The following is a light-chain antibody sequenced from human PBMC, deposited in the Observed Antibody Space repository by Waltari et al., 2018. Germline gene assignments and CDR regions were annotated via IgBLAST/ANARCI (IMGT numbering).Light chain of an antibody. Sequence: DIQMTQSPSPLSASVGDKVTITCRASQGISSWLAWYQQKPGKAPKLLIYAASSLQSGVPSRFSGSGSGTDYTLTISSLQPEDFATYYCQQGYNTPFTFGPGTKLDIK. CDR3: QQGYNTPFT. J-gene: IGKJ3*01. CDR1: QGISSW. CDR2: AAS. V-gene: IGKV1-12*01.